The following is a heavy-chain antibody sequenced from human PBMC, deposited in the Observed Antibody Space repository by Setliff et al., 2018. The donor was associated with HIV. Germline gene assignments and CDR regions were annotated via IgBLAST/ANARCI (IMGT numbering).Heavy chain of an antibody. CDR3: ARDYIHVFDI. J-gene: IGHJ3*02. V-gene: IGHV1-2*02. Sequence: WASVKVSCKSSGYTFTGSFMHWVRQAPGQGLEWMGWINCNSGGTYYAQNFQGRVTMTRDTSINTVYLEVNGLKSDDTAVYYCARDYIHVFDIWGQGTMVTVSS. CDR1: GYTFTGSF. CDR2: INCNSGGT.